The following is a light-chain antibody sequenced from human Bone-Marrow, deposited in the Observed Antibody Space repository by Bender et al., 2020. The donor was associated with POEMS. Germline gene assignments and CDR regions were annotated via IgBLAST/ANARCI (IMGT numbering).Light chain of an antibody. Sequence: QPALTQPASVSGSPGQSITISCTGTGSNIGAYDLVSWYQQHPGKAPRLMISDHKSRPTGVYSRFWGQESQNAASVTLWGLDSEGEADYHCCSYAGTLTGVRGGGPKLTV. J-gene: IGLJ3*02. V-gene: IGLV2-23*01. CDR1: GSNIGAYDL. CDR2: DHK. CDR3: CSYAGTLTGV.